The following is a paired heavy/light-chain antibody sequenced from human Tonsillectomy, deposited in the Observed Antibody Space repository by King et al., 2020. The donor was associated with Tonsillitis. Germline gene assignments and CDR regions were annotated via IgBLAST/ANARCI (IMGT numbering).Heavy chain of an antibody. CDR2: IAFDGTYK. V-gene: IGHV3-30*12. CDR1: GFTFASCD. J-gene: IGHJ4*02. Sequence: QVHLQESGGGVVQPGKSLKLSCSASGFTFASCDMHWVRQGPGKALEWVTVIAFDGTYKHYAESVRGRFTVSRDNSRSILYLQMYGLRVDDTAVYYCASGRHHSGARAYYPAYINSWGPGTPVAVSS. CDR3: ASGRHHSGARAYYPAYINS. D-gene: IGHD3-22*01.
Light chain of an antibody. V-gene: IGKV3-15*01. J-gene: IGKJ4*01. Sequence: EIEMTQSPATLSVSPGGSATLSCRASQSIRSNLAWYQQRPGQAPRLLIYDASTRATGVPARFSGRGSGTEFSLTISSLQSEDFVVYYCQQYDEWPPLTFGGGTKVEI. CDR3: QQYDEWPPLT. CDR2: DAS. CDR1: QSIRSN.